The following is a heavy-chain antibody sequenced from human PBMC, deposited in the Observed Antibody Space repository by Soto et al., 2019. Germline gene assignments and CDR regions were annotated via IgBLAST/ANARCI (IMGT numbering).Heavy chain of an antibody. D-gene: IGHD3-3*01. CDR2: VYQNGNA. CDR1: GASIASGGYC. CDR3: ARGGAAWSLRNFDV. J-gene: IGHJ2*01. V-gene: IGHV4-30-2*01. Sequence: QLQLQESGSGLVKPSQTLSLTCTVSGASIASGGYCWSWIRQPPGKALESIGYVYQNGNAYLNPSLKRRVTMSVDKSKNQFSLKLSSVTAADTAVYFCARGGAAWSLRNFDVWGRGTLVSVSS.